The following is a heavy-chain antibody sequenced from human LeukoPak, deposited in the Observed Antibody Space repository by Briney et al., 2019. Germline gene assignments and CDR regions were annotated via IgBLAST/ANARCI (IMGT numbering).Heavy chain of an antibody. J-gene: IGHJ5*02. CDR1: GYSISSGYC. Sequence: SETLSLTCTVSGYSISSGYCWGWIRQPPGKGLEWIGSIYHSGRTYYNPSLKSRVTISVDTSKNQFSLKLNSVTAADTAVYYCAREGDSSSVGWFDPWGQGTLVTVSS. CDR3: AREGDSSSVGWFDP. V-gene: IGHV4-38-2*02. CDR2: IYHSGRT. D-gene: IGHD6-13*01.